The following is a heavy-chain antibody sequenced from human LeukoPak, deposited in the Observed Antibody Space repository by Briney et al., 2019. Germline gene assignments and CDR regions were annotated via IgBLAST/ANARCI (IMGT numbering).Heavy chain of an antibody. CDR3: ARDISSAVVPYYFDY. V-gene: IGHV3-21*01. D-gene: IGHD4-23*01. J-gene: IGHJ4*02. CDR1: GFTFSSYS. CDR2: ISSSSSYI. Sequence: GGSLRLSCAASGFTFSSYSMSWVRQAPGKGLEWVSSISSSSSYIYYADSVKGRFTISRDNAKNSLYLQMNSLRAEDTAVYYCARDISSAVVPYYFDYWGQGTLVTVSS.